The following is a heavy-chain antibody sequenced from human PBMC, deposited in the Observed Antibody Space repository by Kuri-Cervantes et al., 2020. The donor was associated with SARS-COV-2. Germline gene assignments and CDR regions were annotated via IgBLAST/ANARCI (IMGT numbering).Heavy chain of an antibody. J-gene: IGHJ4*02. V-gene: IGHV3-30*19. CDR3: XXXQDDXWSGXXLTFDY. Sequence: GESLKXXXAAXXXXFSSXSMXXVRQXPGKGLXXVXVISYDGSXXXXADSVKXXXTIXRDNSKNXLYLQMNSLRXEDTAXXYCXXXQDDXWSGXXLTFDYWGQGTLVTVSS. D-gene: IGHD3-3*01. CDR2: ISYDGSXX. CDR1: XXXFSSXS.